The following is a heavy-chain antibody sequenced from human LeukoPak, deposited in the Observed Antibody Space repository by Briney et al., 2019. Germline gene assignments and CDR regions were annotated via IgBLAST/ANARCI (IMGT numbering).Heavy chain of an antibody. V-gene: IGHV3-48*03. CDR1: GFTFSSYE. CDR2: ISSSGSTI. CDR3: AREGGCSGGSCCTDLDY. Sequence: GGSLRLSCAASGFTFSSYEMNWVRQAPGKGLEWVSYISSSGSTIYYADSVKGRFTISRDNAKNSLYLQMNSLRAEDTAVYYCAREGGCSGGSCCTDLDYWGQGTLVTVSS. D-gene: IGHD2-15*01. J-gene: IGHJ4*02.